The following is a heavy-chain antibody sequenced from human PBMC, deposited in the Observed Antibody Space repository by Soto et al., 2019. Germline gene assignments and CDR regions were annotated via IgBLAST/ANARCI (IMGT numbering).Heavy chain of an antibody. D-gene: IGHD3-10*01. V-gene: IGHV4-30-2*01. CDR2: IYHSGST. J-gene: IGHJ5*02. CDR1: GGSISSGGYS. CDR3: ARVPGP. Sequence: QLQLQESGSGLVKPSQTLSLTCAVSGGSISSGGYSWSWIRQPPGKGLEWIGYIYHSGSTYYNPAPXRXXTIAVDRSRTQCALKLSSVPAADTAVYYCARVPGPWGQGTLVTVSS.